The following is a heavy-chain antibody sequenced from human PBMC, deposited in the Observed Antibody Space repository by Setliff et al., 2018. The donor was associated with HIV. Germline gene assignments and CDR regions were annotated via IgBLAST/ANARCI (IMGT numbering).Heavy chain of an antibody. CDR2: ISGYNDIT. D-gene: IGHD6-6*01. V-gene: IGHV1-18*01. CDR3: ARARSTSSHFDF. Sequence: GASVKVSCKTSGYSFTTYGITWVRQAPGQGLGWMGWISGYNDITDYSQKFQGRLSMTTDTSTSTAYMELRSLTSDDTAFYYCARARSTSSHFDFWGQGALVTVS. CDR1: GYSFTTYG. J-gene: IGHJ4*02.